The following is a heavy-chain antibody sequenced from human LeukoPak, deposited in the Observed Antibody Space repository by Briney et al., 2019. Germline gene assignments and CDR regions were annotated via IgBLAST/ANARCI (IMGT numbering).Heavy chain of an antibody. D-gene: IGHD3/OR15-3a*01. CDR1: GGSISSYY. V-gene: IGHV4-59*08. Sequence: PSETLSLTCTVSGGSISSYYWSWIRQSPGKGLEWIGYIYYSGSTNFNPSLKSQVSISIDTSKNQFSLKLTSVTAADTAVYYCARQTGSGLFILPGGQGTLVTVSS. CDR3: ARQTGSGLFILP. CDR2: IYYSGST. J-gene: IGHJ4*02.